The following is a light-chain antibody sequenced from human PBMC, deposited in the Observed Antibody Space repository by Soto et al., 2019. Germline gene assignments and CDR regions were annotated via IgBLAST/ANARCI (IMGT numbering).Light chain of an antibody. V-gene: IGLV1-44*01. Sequence: QSVLTQPPSASGTPGQRVTISCSGSSSNIGSNTVNWYQQLPGTAPKLLIYSNNQRPSGVPDRFSGSKSGTSASLAISGLQSEDEADYYCAAWDDSLKSVFGTGTKLTVL. CDR3: AAWDDSLKSV. J-gene: IGLJ1*01. CDR1: SSNIGSNT. CDR2: SNN.